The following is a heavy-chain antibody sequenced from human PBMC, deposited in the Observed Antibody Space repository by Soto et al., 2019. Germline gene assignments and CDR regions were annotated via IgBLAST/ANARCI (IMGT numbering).Heavy chain of an antibody. Sequence: EVQLVESGGGLVQPGGSLRLSCLASEFTFNTYWMNWVRQAPGSGLEWVANIKDDGSEKNYVDSVNGRFTISRDNATNSPYLQMNSLRGEDTAVYFCARDWGTPGRGSAVGYYYHYGMDVWGQGTTVTVSS. CDR3: ARDWGTPGRGSAVGYYYHYGMDV. D-gene: IGHD6-19*01. CDR2: IKDDGSEK. J-gene: IGHJ6*02. V-gene: IGHV3-7*03. CDR1: EFTFNTYW.